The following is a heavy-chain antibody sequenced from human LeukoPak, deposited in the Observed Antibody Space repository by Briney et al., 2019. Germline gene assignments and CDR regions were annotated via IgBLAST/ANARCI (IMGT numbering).Heavy chain of an antibody. D-gene: IGHD3-10*01. Sequence: GGSLRLSWAASGLPFDDYAMHWVRLAPGKGLEWVSGISWNSGSIVYADSGRGRFTISRDNAKNSLYLQINSLRVEDTAFYYCAKDKGSGSYYNLGYFDSWGQGMLVTVSS. V-gene: IGHV3-9*01. CDR2: ISWNSGSI. J-gene: IGHJ4*02. CDR1: GLPFDDYA. CDR3: AKDKGSGSYYNLGYFDS.